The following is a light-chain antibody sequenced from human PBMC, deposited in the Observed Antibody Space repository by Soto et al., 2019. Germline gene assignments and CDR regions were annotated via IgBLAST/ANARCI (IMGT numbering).Light chain of an antibody. Sequence: DIPLTQSPSSLSASVGDRVTITCQASQDINNYLNWYQQKPGKAPKLLIFDASSVETGVPSRFSGSVSGTHFTFTLSSLEPEDIATYHCQQYKDLPLTFGGGTRVELK. CDR2: DAS. J-gene: IGKJ4*01. V-gene: IGKV1-33*01. CDR1: QDINNY. CDR3: QQYKDLPLT.